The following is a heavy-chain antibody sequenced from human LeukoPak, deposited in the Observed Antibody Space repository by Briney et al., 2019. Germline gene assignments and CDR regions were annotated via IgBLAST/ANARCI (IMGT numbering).Heavy chain of an antibody. D-gene: IGHD3-10*01. J-gene: IGHJ3*02. V-gene: IGHV4-39*07. CDR1: GGSISSSSYY. Sequence: SETLSLTCTVSGGSISSSSYYWGWIRQPPGKGLEWIGSIYYSGSTYYNPSLKSRVTISVDTSKNQFSLKLSSVTAADTAVYYCARGSRGSGSQAGAFDIWGQGTMVTVSS. CDR3: ARGSRGSGSQAGAFDI. CDR2: IYYSGST.